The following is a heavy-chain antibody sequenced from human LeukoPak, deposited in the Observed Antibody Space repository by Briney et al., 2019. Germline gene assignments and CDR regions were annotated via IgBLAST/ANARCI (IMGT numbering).Heavy chain of an antibody. CDR1: GGSISSTSYY. Sequence: SETLSLTCAVSGGSISSTSYYWAWIRQPPGTGLEWIGTIYYSGSTYHNPSLKSRVTMSVDTSRNQFSLKLSSVDAADTAVYYCAKAGVRYFDSSGLYAFDFWGQGTTVTVSS. V-gene: IGHV4-39*01. CDR2: IYYSGST. J-gene: IGHJ3*01. D-gene: IGHD3-22*01. CDR3: AKAGVRYFDSSGLYAFDF.